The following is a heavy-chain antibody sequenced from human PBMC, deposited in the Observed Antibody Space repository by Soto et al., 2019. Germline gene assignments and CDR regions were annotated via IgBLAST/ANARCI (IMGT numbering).Heavy chain of an antibody. D-gene: IGHD1-26*01. CDR2: INTDGGTT. CDR3: MRVVSGTYSWRDP. V-gene: IGHV3-74*01. CDR1: GFTFSSYW. Sequence: EVQLEESGGDLVQPGGSLRLSCAASGFTFSSYWMHWVRQAPGKGLVWVPRINTDGGTTTYAESVKGRFTISRDNARNTLYLQMNSLRPEDTALYYCMRVVSGTYSWRDPWGQGTLGTVSS. J-gene: IGHJ5*02.